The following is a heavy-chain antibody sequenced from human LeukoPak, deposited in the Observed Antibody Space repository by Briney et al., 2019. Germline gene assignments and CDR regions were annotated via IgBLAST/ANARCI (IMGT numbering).Heavy chain of an antibody. CDR1: GYTFSNYA. D-gene: IGHD3-10*01. CDR3: AREKDPIITYRMDV. V-gene: IGHV1-18*01. CDR2: ITVSNGNT. J-gene: IGHJ6*02. Sequence: ASVKVSCKASGYTFSNYAINWVRQAPGQGREWMGWITVSNGNTNYAQKLQGRVTMTTDTSTSTAYMELRSLRSDDTAVYYCAREKDPIITYRMDVWGQGTTVTVSS.